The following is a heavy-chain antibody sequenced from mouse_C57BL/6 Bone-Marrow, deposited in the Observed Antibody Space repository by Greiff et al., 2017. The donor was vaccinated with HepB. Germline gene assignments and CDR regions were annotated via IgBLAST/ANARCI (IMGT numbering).Heavy chain of an antibody. CDR1: GFNIKDDY. CDR2: IDPENGDT. J-gene: IGHJ2*01. Sequence: VQLQHSGAELVRPGASVKLSCTASGFNIKDDYMHWVKQRPEQGLEWIGWIDPENGDTEYASKFQGKATITADTSSNTAYLQLSSLTSEDTAVYYCTTFGYYGNFYYFDYWGQGTTLTVSS. D-gene: IGHD2-1*01. V-gene: IGHV14-4*01. CDR3: TTFGYYGNFYYFDY.